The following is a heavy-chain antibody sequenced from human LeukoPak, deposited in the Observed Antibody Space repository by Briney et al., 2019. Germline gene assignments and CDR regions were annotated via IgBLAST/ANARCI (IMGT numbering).Heavy chain of an antibody. Sequence: PSETLSLTCTVSGGSISSYYWSWIRQPPGKGLEWIGYIYYSGSANYNPSLKSRVTISVDTSKDQFSLKLSSVTAADRAVYYCARGGRYSELLWFGELLSLSGAFDIWGQGTMVTVS. V-gene: IGHV4-59*01. CDR1: GGSISSYY. J-gene: IGHJ3*02. D-gene: IGHD3-10*01. CDR2: IYYSGSA. CDR3: ARGGRYSELLWFGELLSLSGAFDI.